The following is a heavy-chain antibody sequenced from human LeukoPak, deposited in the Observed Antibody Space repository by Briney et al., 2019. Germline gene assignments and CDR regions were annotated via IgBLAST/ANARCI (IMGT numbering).Heavy chain of an antibody. CDR2: INSSSSTI. V-gene: IGHV3-48*01. D-gene: IGHD3-3*01. J-gene: IGHJ6*03. CDR3: ASPLRFLETGDYYYMDV. CDR1: GFTFSSYS. Sequence: GSLRLSFAASGFTFSSYSMNWVRRAPGKGGEGVSYINSSSSTIYYTDSVKGRFTISRDNAKNSLYLQMNSLRAEDTAVYYCASPLRFLETGDYYYMDVWGKGTTVTVSS.